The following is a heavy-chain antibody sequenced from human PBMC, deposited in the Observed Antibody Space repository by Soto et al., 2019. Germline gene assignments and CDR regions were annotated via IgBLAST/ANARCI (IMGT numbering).Heavy chain of an antibody. V-gene: IGHV1-24*01. Sequence: GASVKVSCKVSGYTLTELSMHWVRQAPGKGLEWMGGFDPEDGETIYAQKFQGRFTISRDTSNSIAYLQMNSLNIEDSAVHYCSGAESPDTAYFSLYWGQGTPVTVSS. CDR1: GYTLTELS. CDR3: SGAESPDTAYFSLY. CDR2: FDPEDGET. D-gene: IGHD1-26*01. J-gene: IGHJ4*02.